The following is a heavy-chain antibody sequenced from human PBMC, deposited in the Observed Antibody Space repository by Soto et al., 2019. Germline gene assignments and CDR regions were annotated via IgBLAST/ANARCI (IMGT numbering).Heavy chain of an antibody. J-gene: IGHJ4*02. CDR1: GYTLTELS. Sequence: AASVKVSCKVSGYTLTELSMHWVRQAPGKGLEWMGGFDPEDGETIYAQKFQGRVTMTEDTSTDTAYMELSSLRSEDTAVYYCATGPDYGGNSAQYYFDYWGQGTLVTVSS. V-gene: IGHV1-24*01. CDR2: FDPEDGET. CDR3: ATGPDYGGNSAQYYFDY. D-gene: IGHD4-17*01.